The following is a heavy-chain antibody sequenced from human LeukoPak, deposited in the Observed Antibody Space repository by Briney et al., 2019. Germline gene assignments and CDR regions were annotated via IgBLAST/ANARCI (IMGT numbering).Heavy chain of an antibody. J-gene: IGHJ5*02. V-gene: IGHV4-59*11. CDR2: IYYSGST. CDR3: ARVVKDYGDSVEGVDP. D-gene: IGHD4-17*01. CDR1: GGSLNLHY. Sequence: SETLSPTCTVSGGSLNLHYWTWIRQPPGKGLEWIGYIYYSGSTSYSPSLKSRVTISVDTSRNQFSLKLSSVTAADTAVYYCARVVKDYGDSVEGVDPWGQGTLVTVSS.